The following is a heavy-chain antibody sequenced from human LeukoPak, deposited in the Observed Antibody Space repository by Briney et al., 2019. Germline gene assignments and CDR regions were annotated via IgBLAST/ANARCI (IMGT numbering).Heavy chain of an antibody. J-gene: IGHJ4*02. D-gene: IGHD3-10*01. CDR1: GFTFSTYW. V-gene: IGHV3-7*01. Sequence: PGGSLRLSCVASGFTFSTYWMTWVRQAPGKGLEWVANIKEGGSEKYFVDSVKGRFTISRDNAKNSLYLQMNSLRAEDTAVYYCARRGGSGWFREQDYWGQGTLVTVSS. CDR2: IKEGGSEK. CDR3: ARRGGSGWFREQDY.